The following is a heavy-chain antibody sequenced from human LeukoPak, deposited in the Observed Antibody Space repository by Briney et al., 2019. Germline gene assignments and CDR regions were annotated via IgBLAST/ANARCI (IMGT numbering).Heavy chain of an antibody. CDR1: GYTFTGYY. CDR2: INPNSGVT. J-gene: IGHJ5*02. V-gene: IGHV1-2*02. D-gene: IGHD1-14*01. CDR3: ARVNRRGTNWFDP. Sequence: VASVKVSCKASGYTFTGYYMHWVRQAPGQGLEWMGWINPNSGVTNYAQKFQGRVTMTRDTSISTAYMELSRLRSDDTAVYYCARVNRRGTNWFDPWGQGTLVTVSS.